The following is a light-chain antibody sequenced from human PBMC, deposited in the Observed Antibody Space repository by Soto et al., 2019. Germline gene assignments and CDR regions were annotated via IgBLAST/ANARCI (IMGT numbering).Light chain of an antibody. CDR3: QQYYSYPGT. CDR2: KAS. Sequence: DIQMTQSPSTLSASVGDRVTITCRASQTIDSWLAWYQQRPGKPPNLLIYKASTLASGVPSRFSGSGSGTDFTLTISCLQSEDFATYYCQQYYSYPGTFGPGTKVDIK. J-gene: IGKJ3*01. CDR1: QTIDSW. V-gene: IGKV1-5*03.